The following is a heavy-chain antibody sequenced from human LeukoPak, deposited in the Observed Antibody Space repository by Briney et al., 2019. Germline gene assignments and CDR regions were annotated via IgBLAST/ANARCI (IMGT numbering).Heavy chain of an antibody. J-gene: IGHJ6*03. V-gene: IGHV3-9*01. CDR1: GFTFDDYA. D-gene: IGHD2-2*01. Sequence: GGSLRLSCAASGFTFDDYAMHWVRQAPGKGLEWVSGISWNSGSIGYADSVKGRFTISRDNSKNTLYLQMNSLRAEDTAVYYCAKKPYCSSTSCMPDFYYYYMDVWGKGTTVTVSS. CDR2: ISWNSGSI. CDR3: AKKPYCSSTSCMPDFYYYYMDV.